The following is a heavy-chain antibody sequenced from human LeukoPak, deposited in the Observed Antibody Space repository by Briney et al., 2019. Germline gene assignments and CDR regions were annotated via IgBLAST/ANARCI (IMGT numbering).Heavy chain of an antibody. V-gene: IGHV1-2*02. CDR1: GYIFTDYY. Sequence: ASVKVSCKASGYIFTDYYMHWVRQAPGQGLEWMGWINPNSGGTNYAQKFQGRVTMTRDTSISTAYMELRRLRSDDTAVYYCARGGLRYFDWLINYYYYMDVWGKGTTVTISS. CDR3: ARGGLRYFDWLINYYYYMDV. J-gene: IGHJ6*03. D-gene: IGHD3-9*01. CDR2: INPNSGGT.